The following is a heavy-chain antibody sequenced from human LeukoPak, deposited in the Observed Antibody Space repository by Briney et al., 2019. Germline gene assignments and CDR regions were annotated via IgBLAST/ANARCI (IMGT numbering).Heavy chain of an antibody. J-gene: IGHJ5*02. Sequence: GGSLRLSCAASGXTFSSYAMSWVRQAPGKGLEWVSGISGSGYSTYYADSVKGRFTISRDNSTNTLYLQMNSLRAEDTAVYYCAKTAAAGYNWFDPWGQGTLVTVSS. CDR3: AKTAAAGYNWFDP. CDR1: GXTFSSYA. V-gene: IGHV3-23*01. D-gene: IGHD6-13*01. CDR2: ISGSGYST.